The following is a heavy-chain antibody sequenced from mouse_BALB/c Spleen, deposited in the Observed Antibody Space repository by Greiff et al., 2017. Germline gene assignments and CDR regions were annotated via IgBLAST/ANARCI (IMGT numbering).Heavy chain of an antibody. Sequence: VQLKQSGPELVKPGASVKMSCKASGYTFTSYVMHWVKQKPGQGLEWIGYINPYNDGTKYNEKFKGKATLTSDKSSSTAYMELSSLTSEDSAVYYCARDLSLYYFDYWGQGTTLTVSS. D-gene: IGHD2-3*01. CDR1: GYTFTSYV. CDR3: ARDLSLYYFDY. J-gene: IGHJ2*01. V-gene: IGHV1-14*01. CDR2: INPYNDGT.